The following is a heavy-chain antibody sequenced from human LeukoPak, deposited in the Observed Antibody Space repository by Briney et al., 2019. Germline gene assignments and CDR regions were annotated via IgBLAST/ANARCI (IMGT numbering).Heavy chain of an antibody. V-gene: IGHV4-34*01. J-gene: IGHJ6*03. Sequence: SETLSLTCAVYGGSFSGYYWSWIRQPPGKGLEWIGEINHSGSTNYNPSLKSRVTISVDTSKNQFSLKLSSVTAADTAVYYCARRVGSGSYYSSLYRYYYYMDVWGRGTTVTISS. D-gene: IGHD3-10*01. CDR2: INHSGST. CDR3: ARRVGSGSYYSSLYRYYYYMDV. CDR1: GGSFSGYY.